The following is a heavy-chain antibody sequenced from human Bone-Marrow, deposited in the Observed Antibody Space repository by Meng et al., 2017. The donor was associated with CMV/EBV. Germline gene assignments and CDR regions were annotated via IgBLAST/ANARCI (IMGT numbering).Heavy chain of an antibody. CDR3: ARDSIYYGSGGNYYYYGMDV. CDR2: IYSGGST. J-gene: IGHJ6*02. D-gene: IGHD3-10*01. Sequence: GESLKISCAASGFTVSSNYMSWVRQAPGKGLEWVSVIYSGGSTYYADSVKGRFTISRDNSKNTLYLQMNSLRAEDTAVYYCARDSIYYGSGGNYYYYGMDVWGQGTTVTVSS. V-gene: IGHV3-66*01. CDR1: GFTVSSNY.